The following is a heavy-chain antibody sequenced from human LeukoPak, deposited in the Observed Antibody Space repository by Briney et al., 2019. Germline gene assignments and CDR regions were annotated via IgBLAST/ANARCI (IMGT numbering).Heavy chain of an antibody. Sequence: RSSETLSLTCAVYGGSFSGYYWSWIRQPPGKGLEWIGEINHSGSTNYNPSLKSRVTISVDTSKNQFSLKLSSVTAADTAVYYCARAAHPPYSNYPLDYWGQGTLVTVSS. CDR3: ARAAHPPYSNYPLDY. V-gene: IGHV4-34*01. CDR2: INHSGST. CDR1: GGSFSGYY. D-gene: IGHD4-11*01. J-gene: IGHJ4*02.